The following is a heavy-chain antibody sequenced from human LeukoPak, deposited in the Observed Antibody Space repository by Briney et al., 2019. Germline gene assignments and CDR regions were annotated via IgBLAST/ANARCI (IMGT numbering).Heavy chain of an antibody. CDR2: IYYSGST. J-gene: IGHJ4*02. D-gene: IGHD4-17*01. CDR3: ARDYGDWGYFDY. Sequence: SETLSLTCAVSDGSISSYYWSWIRQPPGKGLEWIGYIYYSGSTNYNPSLKSRVTISVDTSKNQFSLKLSSVTAADTAVYYCARDYGDWGYFDYWGQGTLVTVSS. CDR1: DGSISSYY. V-gene: IGHV4-59*01.